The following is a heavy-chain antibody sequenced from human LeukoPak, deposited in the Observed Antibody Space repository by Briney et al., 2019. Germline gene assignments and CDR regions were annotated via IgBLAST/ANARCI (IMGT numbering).Heavy chain of an antibody. V-gene: IGHV1-8*03. CDR2: MNPNSGNT. D-gene: IGHD5-24*01. CDR3: ARGRPDNFGFDP. CDR1: GYTSTSYD. Sequence: ASVKVSCKASGYTSTSYDINWVRQATGQGLEWMGRMNPNSGNTGYAQKFQGRVTITRNTSISTAYMELSSLRSEDTAVYYCARGRPDNFGFDPWGQGTLVTVSS. J-gene: IGHJ5*02.